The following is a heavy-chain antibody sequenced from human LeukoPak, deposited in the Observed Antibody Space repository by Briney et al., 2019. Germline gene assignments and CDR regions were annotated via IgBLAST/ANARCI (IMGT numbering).Heavy chain of an antibody. CDR3: ARDGRDMRDIVVVPAAHGWFDP. CDR2: INPSGGST. D-gene: IGHD2-2*01. J-gene: IGHJ5*02. CDR1: GYTFSSYG. V-gene: IGHV1-46*01. Sequence: GASVKVSCKASGYTFSSYGISWVRQAPGQGLEWMGIINPSGGSTSYAQKFQGRVTMTRDTSTSTVYMELSSLRSEDTAVYYCARDGRDMRDIVVVPAAHGWFDPWGQGTLVTVSS.